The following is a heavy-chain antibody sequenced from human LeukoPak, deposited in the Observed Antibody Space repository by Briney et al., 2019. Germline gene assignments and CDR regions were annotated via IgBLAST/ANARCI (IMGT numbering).Heavy chain of an antibody. V-gene: IGHV1-18*04. CDR1: GYTFTGYY. CDR3: ARSPWPGFDY. Sequence: GASVKVSCKASGYTFTGYYMHWVRQAPGQGLEWMGWISAYNGYTNYTQKLQGRVTMTTDTATSTAYMELRSLSSDDAAVYFCARSPWPGFDYWGHGTLVTVSS. J-gene: IGHJ4*01. D-gene: IGHD5-12*01. CDR2: ISAYNGYT.